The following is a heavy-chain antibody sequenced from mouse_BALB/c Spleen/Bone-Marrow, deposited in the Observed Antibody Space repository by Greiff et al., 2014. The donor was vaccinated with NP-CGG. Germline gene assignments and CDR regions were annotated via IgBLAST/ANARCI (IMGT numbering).Heavy chain of an antibody. CDR1: GYTFTDYY. J-gene: IGHJ1*01. D-gene: IGHD2-14*01. CDR2: INPINGDT. CDR3: AMGVRLYWYFDV. V-gene: IGHV1-26*01. Sequence: VQLQQSGPELVKPRASVKMSCKASGYTFTDYYMKWVRQSHGKSLEWIGDINPINGDTFYNQKFKGKATLTVDKSSSTVYMQLDSLTSEDSAICYCAMGVRLYWYFDVWGAGTTVTVSS.